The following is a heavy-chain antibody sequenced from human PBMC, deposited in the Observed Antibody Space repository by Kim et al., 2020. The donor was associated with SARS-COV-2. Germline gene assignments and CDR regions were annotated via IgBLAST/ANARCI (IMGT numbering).Heavy chain of an antibody. V-gene: IGHV3-30*01. CDR3: ARGLVVRGVIDYYYYGMDV. J-gene: IGHJ6*02. Sequence: KRRFTISRDNSKTALYLQMNSLRAEDTAVYYCARGLVVRGVIDYYYYGMDVWGQGTTVTVSS. D-gene: IGHD3-10*01.